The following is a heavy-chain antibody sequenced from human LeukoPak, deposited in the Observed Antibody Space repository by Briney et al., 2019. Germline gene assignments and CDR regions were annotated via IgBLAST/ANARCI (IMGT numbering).Heavy chain of an antibody. J-gene: IGHJ5*02. CDR3: ARSIAAALGGWFDP. D-gene: IGHD6-13*01. V-gene: IGHV4-4*02. CDR1: GGSISSSNW. Sequence: KPSETLSLTCTVSGGSISSSNWWSWVRQPPGKGLEWIGEIYHSGSTNYNPSLKSRVTISVDKSKNQFSLKLSSVTAADTAVYYRARSIAAALGGWFDPWGQGTLVTVSS. CDR2: IYHSGST.